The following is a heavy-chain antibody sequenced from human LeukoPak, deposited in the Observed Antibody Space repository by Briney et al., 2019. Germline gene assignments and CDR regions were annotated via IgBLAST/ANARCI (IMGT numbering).Heavy chain of an antibody. CDR2: INPNSGGT. D-gene: IGHD2-2*01. CDR1: GYTFTGYY. Sequence: ASVKVSCKASGYTFTGYYMHWVRQAPGQGLEWMGWINPNSGGTNYAQKFKGRVTMTRDTSISTAYMELSRLRSDDTAVYYCARGYIVVVPAARFNNWFDPWGQGTLVTVSS. J-gene: IGHJ5*02. V-gene: IGHV1-2*02. CDR3: ARGYIVVVPAARFNNWFDP.